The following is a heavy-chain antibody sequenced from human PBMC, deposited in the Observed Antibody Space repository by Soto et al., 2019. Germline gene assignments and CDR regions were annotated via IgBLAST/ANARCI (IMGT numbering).Heavy chain of an antibody. CDR1: GYSLTSYW. Sequence: LKISCKGSGYSLTSYWISWVRQMPGKGLEWMGRIDPSDSYTNYSPSFQGHVTISADKSISTAYLQWSSLKASDTAMYYCASLSIYYYGMDVWGQGTTVTVSS. CDR3: ASLSIYYYGMDV. V-gene: IGHV5-10-1*01. CDR2: IDPSDSYT. J-gene: IGHJ6*02. D-gene: IGHD2-2*01.